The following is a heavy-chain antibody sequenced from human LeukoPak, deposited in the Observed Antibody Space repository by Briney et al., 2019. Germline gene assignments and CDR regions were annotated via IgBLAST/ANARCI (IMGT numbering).Heavy chain of an antibody. V-gene: IGHV7-4-1*02. D-gene: IGHD2-2*01. CDR3: ARRYCSSTSCYFDY. CDR1: GYTFTSYA. Sequence: ASVKVSCKASGYTFTSYAMNWVRQAPGQGLEWMGWINTNTGNPTYAQGFTGRFVFSLDTSFSTAYLQISSLKAEDTAVYYCARRYCSSTSCYFDYWGQGTLVTVSS. J-gene: IGHJ4*02. CDR2: INTNTGNP.